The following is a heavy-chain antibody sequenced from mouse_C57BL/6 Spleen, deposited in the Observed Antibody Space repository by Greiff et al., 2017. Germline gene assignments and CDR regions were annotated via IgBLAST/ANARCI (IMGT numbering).Heavy chain of an antibody. CDR2: IYPGSGST. D-gene: IGHD1-1*01. J-gene: IGHJ4*01. CDR3: ARERPNYYGSSSYAMDY. CDR1: GYTFTSYW. V-gene: IGHV1-55*01. Sequence: QVQLQQPGAELVKPGASVKMSCKASGYTFTSYWITWVKQRPGQGLAWIGDIYPGSGSTNYNEKFKSKATLTVDTSSSTAYMQRSSLTSEDSAVYYCARERPNYYGSSSYAMDYWGQGTSVTVSS.